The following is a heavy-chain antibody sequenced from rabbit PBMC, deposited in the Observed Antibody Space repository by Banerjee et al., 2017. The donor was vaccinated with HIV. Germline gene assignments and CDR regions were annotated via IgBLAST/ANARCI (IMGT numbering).Heavy chain of an antibody. J-gene: IGHJ4*01. Sequence: QSLEESGGDLVKPGASLTLTCTASGFSFSSGYDMCWVRQAPGKGLEWIACIYTIRGSTWYASWAEGRFTISKISSTTVTLQMTSLTAADTATYFCARAYGGSSPYYYFDMWGPGTLVTVS. CDR3: ARAYGGSSPYYYFDM. CDR1: GFSFSSGYD. V-gene: IGHV1S40*01. CDR2: IYTIRGST. D-gene: IGHD8-1*01.